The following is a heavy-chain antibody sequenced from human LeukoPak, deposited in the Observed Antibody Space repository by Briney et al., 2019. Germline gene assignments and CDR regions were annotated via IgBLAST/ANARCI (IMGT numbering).Heavy chain of an antibody. CDR1: GFTVSSNY. V-gene: IGHV3-53*05. J-gene: IGHJ4*02. Sequence: GGSLRLSCAASGFTVSSNYMSWVRQAPGKGLEWVSVIYSGGNTYYADSVKGRFTISRDNPKHMLYLQMNSLRAEDTALYYCAKVFIWFGELSHFDYWGQGTLVTVSS. CDR3: AKVFIWFGELSHFDY. D-gene: IGHD3-10*01. CDR2: IYSGGNT.